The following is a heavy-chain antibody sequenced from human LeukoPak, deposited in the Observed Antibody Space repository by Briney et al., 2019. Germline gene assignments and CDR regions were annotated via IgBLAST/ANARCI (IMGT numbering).Heavy chain of an antibody. CDR3: ARLGYCSGGSCPGY. V-gene: IGHV4-38-2*01. Sequence: PSETLSLTCAVSGYSISSGYYWGWIRQPPGEGLEWIGSIYHSGSTYYNPSLKSRVTISVDTSKNQFSLKLSSVTAADTAVYYCARLGYCSGGSCPGYWGQGTLVTVSS. D-gene: IGHD2-15*01. CDR1: GYSISSGYY. CDR2: IYHSGST. J-gene: IGHJ4*02.